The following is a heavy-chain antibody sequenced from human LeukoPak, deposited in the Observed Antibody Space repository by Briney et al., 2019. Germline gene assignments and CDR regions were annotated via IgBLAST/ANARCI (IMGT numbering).Heavy chain of an antibody. Sequence: PGGSLRLSCTASGITFNTYGLHWVRQAPGKGLEWVAFIRYNGNDNYYSDSVKGRFTISRDNSKNTLYLQMNSLRAEDTAVYYCAKDGSSVSWGYYYYYMDVWGKGTTVTVSS. CDR1: GITFNTYG. CDR2: IRYNGNDN. D-gene: IGHD2-2*01. J-gene: IGHJ6*03. V-gene: IGHV3-30*02. CDR3: AKDGSSVSWGYYYYYMDV.